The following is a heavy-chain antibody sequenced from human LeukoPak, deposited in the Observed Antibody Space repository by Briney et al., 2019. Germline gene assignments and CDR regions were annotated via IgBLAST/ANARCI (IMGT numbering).Heavy chain of an antibody. Sequence: ASVKVSCKASGYTFTGYYMHWVRQAPGQGLEWMGRINPNSGGTNYAQKFQGRVTMTRDTSISTAYMELSRLRSDDTAVYYCARSVAVAGSPLGYWGRGTLVTVSS. V-gene: IGHV1-2*06. CDR2: INPNSGGT. D-gene: IGHD6-19*01. CDR1: GYTFTGYY. J-gene: IGHJ4*02. CDR3: ARSVAVAGSPLGY.